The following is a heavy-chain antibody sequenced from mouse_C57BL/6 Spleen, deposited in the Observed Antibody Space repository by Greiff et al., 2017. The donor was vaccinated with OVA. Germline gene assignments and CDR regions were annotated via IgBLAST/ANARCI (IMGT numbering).Heavy chain of an antibody. D-gene: IGHD4-1*01. CDR1: GYTFTSYT. CDR2: INPSSGYT. CDR3: VSNWDGLAY. Sequence: QVQLQQPGAELVKPGASVKMSCTASGYTFTSYTMHWVKQRPGQGLEWIGYINPSSGYTKYNQTFKDQATLTADKSSSTAYMQLSSLTSEDSAVYYCVSNWDGLAYWGQGTLVTVSA. J-gene: IGHJ3*01. V-gene: IGHV1-4*01.